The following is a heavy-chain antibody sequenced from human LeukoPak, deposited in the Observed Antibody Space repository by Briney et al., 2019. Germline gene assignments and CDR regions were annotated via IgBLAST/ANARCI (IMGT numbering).Heavy chain of an antibody. Sequence: SVTLSLTCSVSGVRSMITYSWSWIRQPPGTGLEGIGYIYYSGSTNYNPSLKSRVTMSVDTSKNQFSLNLTSVTAADTAVYYCARELAGSGSYRPFDYWGQGTLVTVSS. CDR2: IYYSGST. CDR3: ARELAGSGSYRPFDY. V-gene: IGHV4-59*12. D-gene: IGHD3-10*01. J-gene: IGHJ4*02. CDR1: GVRSMITYS.